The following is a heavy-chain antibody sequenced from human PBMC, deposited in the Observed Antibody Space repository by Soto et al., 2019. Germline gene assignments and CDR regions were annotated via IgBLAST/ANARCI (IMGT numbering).Heavy chain of an antibody. CDR1: GFTFSSYG. CDR2: LWFDGSNK. CDR3: ARDRGYRGYGSPRYYYGMDV. D-gene: IGHD5-12*01. J-gene: IGHJ6*02. V-gene: IGHV3-33*01. Sequence: QVQLVESGGGVVQPGRSLRLSCAASGFTFSSYGMHWVRQAPGKGLEWVAVLWFDGSNKYYADSVKGRFTISRDNSKNALYLQMNSRRAEDTAVYYCARDRGYRGYGSPRYYYGMDVWGRGTTVTVSS.